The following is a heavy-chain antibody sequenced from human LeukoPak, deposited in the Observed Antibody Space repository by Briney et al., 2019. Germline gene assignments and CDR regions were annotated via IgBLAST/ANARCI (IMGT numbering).Heavy chain of an antibody. CDR3: ATYIAAARVFDP. CDR2: INPNSGGT. V-gene: IGHV1-2*02. D-gene: IGHD6-13*01. CDR1: GYTFTGYY. Sequence: WASVKVSCKASGYTFTGYYMHWVRQAPGQGLEWMGWINPNSGGTNYAQKFQGRVTMTRDTSISTAYMELSRLRSDDTAVYYCATYIAAARVFDPWGQGTLVTVSS. J-gene: IGHJ5*02.